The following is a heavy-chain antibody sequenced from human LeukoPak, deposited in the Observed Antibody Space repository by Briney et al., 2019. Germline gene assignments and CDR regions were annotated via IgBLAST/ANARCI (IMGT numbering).Heavy chain of an antibody. CDR3: ARDGIFDC. Sequence: PGGSLRLSCAASGFTFSTYSMHWVRQAPGKGLEWVSSIRSGSTYINYADSVKGRFTISRDDAKNSLYLQMNSLRAEDTAVYYCARDGIFDCWGQGTLVTVSS. V-gene: IGHV3-21*01. CDR1: GFTFSTYS. CDR2: IRSGSTYI. J-gene: IGHJ4*02.